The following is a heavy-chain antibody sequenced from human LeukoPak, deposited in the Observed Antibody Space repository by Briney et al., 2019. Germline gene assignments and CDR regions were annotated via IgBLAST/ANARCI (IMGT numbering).Heavy chain of an antibody. Sequence: GGSLRLSCAASGFTFSSYWMHWVRQAPGKGLVWVSRINSYGSSTSYADSVKGRFTISRDNAKNTLYLQMKSLRAEDTAVYYCSGAQSGRSDYFDYWGQGTLVTDSS. J-gene: IGHJ4*02. CDR1: GFTFSSYW. CDR2: INSYGSST. CDR3: SGAQSGRSDYFDY. D-gene: IGHD6-19*01. V-gene: IGHV3-74*01.